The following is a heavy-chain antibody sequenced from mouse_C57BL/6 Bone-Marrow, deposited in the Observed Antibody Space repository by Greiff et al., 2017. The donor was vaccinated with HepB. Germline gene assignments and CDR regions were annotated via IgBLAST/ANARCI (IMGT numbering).Heavy chain of an antibody. CDR1: GYTFTSYW. Sequence: QVQLQQPGAELVRPGSSVKLSCKASGYTFTSYWMHWVKQRPIQGLEWIGNIDPSDSETHYNQKFKDKATLTVDKSSSTAYMQLSSLTSEDSAVYYCAVRRHAGWYFDVWGTGTTVTVSS. D-gene: IGHD2-14*01. J-gene: IGHJ1*03. CDR2: IDPSDSET. CDR3: AVRRHAGWYFDV. V-gene: IGHV1-52*01.